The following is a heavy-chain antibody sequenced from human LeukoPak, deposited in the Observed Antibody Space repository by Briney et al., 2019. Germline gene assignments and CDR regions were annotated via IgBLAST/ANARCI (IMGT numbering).Heavy chain of an antibody. CDR3: ATNICSSTTCYTPFDY. D-gene: IGHD2-2*02. V-gene: IGHV4-39*01. Sequence: PSETLSLTCTVSRGSISSSSYYWGWIRQPPGKGLEWIGSIFYSGSTYYNPSLESRVTISVDTSKNQFSLKLNSVTAADTAVYFCATNICSSTTCYTPFDYWGQGTLVTVSS. CDR1: RGSISSSSYY. CDR2: IFYSGST. J-gene: IGHJ4*02.